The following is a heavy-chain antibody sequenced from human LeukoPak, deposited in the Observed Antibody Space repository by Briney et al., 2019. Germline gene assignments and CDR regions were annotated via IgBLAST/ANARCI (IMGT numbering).Heavy chain of an antibody. CDR1: GYTFTSYG. CDR3: ARDLPMAGRSWFDP. V-gene: IGHV1-18*04. J-gene: IGHJ5*02. D-gene: IGHD6-19*01. Sequence: ASVKVSCKASGYTFTSYGISWVRQAPGQGLEWMGWISAYNGNTNYAQKLQGRVTMTTDTSTSTAYMELRSLRSDDTAVYYCARDLPMAGRSWFDPWGQGTLVTVSS. CDR2: ISAYNGNT.